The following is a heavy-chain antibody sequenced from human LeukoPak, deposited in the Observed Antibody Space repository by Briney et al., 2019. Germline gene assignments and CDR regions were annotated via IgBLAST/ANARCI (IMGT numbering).Heavy chain of an antibody. J-gene: IGHJ4*02. CDR3: ARARHYGSGSYYNGIFDY. D-gene: IGHD3-10*01. Sequence: SETLSLTCTASGGSFSSYYWSWIRQPPGKGLEWIGYIYYSGSTNYNPSLKSRVTISVDTSKNQFSLKLSSVTAADTAVYYCARARHYGSGSYYNGIFDYWGQGTLVTVSS. CDR1: GGSFSSYY. CDR2: IYYSGST. V-gene: IGHV4-59*01.